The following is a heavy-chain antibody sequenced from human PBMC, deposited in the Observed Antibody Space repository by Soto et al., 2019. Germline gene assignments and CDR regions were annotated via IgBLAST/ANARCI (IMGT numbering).Heavy chain of an antibody. CDR2: IYWDDDK. CDR3: AHRGYMYGNWDHGYFDY. Sequence: QITLKESGPTRVRPTQTLALTCTFSGFSLTTSGVGVGWIRKTPGKALEWLAVIYWDDDKRYSPSLKSRLTNTQATSKNQVVLTMADMDPVDTATYFCAHRGYMYGNWDHGYFDYWGQGTLVTVSS. CDR1: GFSLTTSGVG. J-gene: IGHJ4*02. D-gene: IGHD5-18*01. V-gene: IGHV2-5*02.